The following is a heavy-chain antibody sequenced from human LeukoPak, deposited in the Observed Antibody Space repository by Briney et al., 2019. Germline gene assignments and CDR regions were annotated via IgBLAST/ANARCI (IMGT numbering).Heavy chain of an antibody. Sequence: GRSLRLSCAASGFSFSTYGMHWVRQAPGKGLEWVSFISSGGGTIYYADSVKGRFTISRDNARNSLYLQMNSLRAEDTAFYYCARDAIVNGAFNIWGQGTMVTVSS. D-gene: IGHD2/OR15-2a*01. CDR1: GFSFSTYG. J-gene: IGHJ3*02. V-gene: IGHV3-48*04. CDR2: ISSGGGTI. CDR3: ARDAIVNGAFNI.